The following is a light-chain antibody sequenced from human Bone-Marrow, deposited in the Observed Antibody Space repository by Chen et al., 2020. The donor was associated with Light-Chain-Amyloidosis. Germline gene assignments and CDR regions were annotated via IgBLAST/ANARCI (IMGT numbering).Light chain of an antibody. J-gene: IGLJ2*01. Sequence: SYELTQPPSVSVSPGQTARIHCSGDDLSTKYAYWYQKKPGQPPVLLIHRDPERSSGISYRFSGSSSGPTATLTISRVQADEEADYHSHSADSSGTYEGIFGGGAKLTVL. CDR3: HSADSSGTYEGI. V-gene: IGLV3-25*02. CDR2: RDP. CDR1: DLSTKY.